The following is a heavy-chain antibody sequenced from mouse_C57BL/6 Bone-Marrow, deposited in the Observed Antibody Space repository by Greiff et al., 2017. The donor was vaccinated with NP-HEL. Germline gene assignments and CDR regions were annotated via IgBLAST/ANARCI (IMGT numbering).Heavy chain of an antibody. Sequence: QVTLKECGPGILQPSQTLSLTCSFSGFSLSTFGMGVGWIRQPSGKGLEWLAHIWWDDDKYYNPALKSRLTISKDTSKNQVFLKIANVDTADTATYYCARGGLRRRSAWFAYWGQGTLVTVSA. CDR3: ARGGLRRRSAWFAY. CDR1: GFSLSTFGMG. D-gene: IGHD2-4*01. V-gene: IGHV8-8*01. J-gene: IGHJ3*01. CDR2: IWWDDDK.